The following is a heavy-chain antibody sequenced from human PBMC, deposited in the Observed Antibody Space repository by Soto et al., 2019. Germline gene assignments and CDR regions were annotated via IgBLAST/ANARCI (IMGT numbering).Heavy chain of an antibody. CDR3: ARGLYHKYGQDY. D-gene: IGHD2-2*01. CDR2: INSDGTTT. V-gene: IGHV3-74*01. Sequence: GGSLRLSCAASGFTFSSYLMHWVRQAPGKGLVWVSRINSDGTTTNFADSVKGRFTISRDNAQNTLFLQMNGLRAEDTAVYYCARGLYHKYGQDYWGRGTLVTVSS. J-gene: IGHJ4*02. CDR1: GFTFSSYL.